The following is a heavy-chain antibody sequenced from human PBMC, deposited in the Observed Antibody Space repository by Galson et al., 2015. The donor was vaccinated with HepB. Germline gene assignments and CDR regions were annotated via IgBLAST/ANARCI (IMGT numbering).Heavy chain of an antibody. J-gene: IGHJ4*02. CDR1: GGSVSSGSYY. Sequence: ETLSLTCTVSGGSVSSGSYYWSWIRQPPGKGLEWIGYIYYSGSTNYNPSLKSRVTISVDTSKNQFSLKLSSVTAADTAVYYCAAVAGNDYWGQGTLVTVSS. D-gene: IGHD6-19*01. V-gene: IGHV4-61*01. CDR3: AAVAGNDY. CDR2: IYYSGST.